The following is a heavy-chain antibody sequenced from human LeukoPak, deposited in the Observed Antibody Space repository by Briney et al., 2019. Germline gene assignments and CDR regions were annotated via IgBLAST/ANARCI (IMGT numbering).Heavy chain of an antibody. V-gene: IGHV2-5*02. D-gene: IGHD2-8*02. CDR2: IYWDDDM. CDR3: AHSAGAGAFDI. CDR1: GFSLSTSGVG. Sequence: MKSGPTLVNPTQTLTLTCTFSGFSLSTSGVGVGWIRQPPGKALEWLALIYWDDDMRYSPSLKSRLTITKDTSKNQVVLTMTNMDPVDTATYYCAHSAGAGAFDIWGQGTMVTVSS. J-gene: IGHJ3*02.